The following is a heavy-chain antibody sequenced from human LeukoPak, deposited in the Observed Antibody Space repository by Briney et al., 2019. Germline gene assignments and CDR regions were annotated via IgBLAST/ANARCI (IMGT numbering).Heavy chain of an antibody. J-gene: IGHJ4*02. Sequence: GGSLRLSCAASGFTFSSYAMSWVRQAPGKGLEWVSAISGSGGSTYYADSVKGRFTISRDNSKNTLFLQMNSLTVEDTAVYYCARAKIGYSYLIDYWGQGTLVTVSS. CDR1: GFTFSSYA. CDR2: ISGSGGST. V-gene: IGHV3-23*01. CDR3: ARAKIGYSYLIDY. D-gene: IGHD5-18*01.